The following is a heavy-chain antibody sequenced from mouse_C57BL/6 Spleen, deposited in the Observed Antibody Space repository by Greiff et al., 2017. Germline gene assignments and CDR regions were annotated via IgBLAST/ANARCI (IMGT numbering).Heavy chain of an antibody. Sequence: EVHLVESGEGLVKPGGSLKLSCAASGFTFSSYAMSWVHQTPEKRLEWVAYISSGGDYIYYADTVKGRFTISRDNARNTLYLQMSSLKSEDTAMYYCTRDGDYGSSYDWYFDVWGTGTTVTVSS. J-gene: IGHJ1*03. CDR2: ISSGGDYI. V-gene: IGHV5-9-1*02. CDR3: TRDGDYGSSYDWYFDV. CDR1: GFTFSSYA. D-gene: IGHD1-1*01.